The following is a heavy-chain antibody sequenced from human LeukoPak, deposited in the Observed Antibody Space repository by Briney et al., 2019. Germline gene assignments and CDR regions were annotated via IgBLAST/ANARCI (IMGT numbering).Heavy chain of an antibody. CDR3: ARKGCTGDCYILDY. CDR2: INTDTGNT. V-gene: IGHV1-18*01. J-gene: IGHJ4*02. Sequence: ASVKVSCRASGYAFNTYGINWVRQAPGHGLEWMGWINTDTGNTNYAQNLQGRVTMTRDTSTGAAYMELKSLTSDDTAVYYYARKGCTGDCYILDYWGQGTLVTVSS. D-gene: IGHD2-21*02. CDR1: GYAFNTYG.